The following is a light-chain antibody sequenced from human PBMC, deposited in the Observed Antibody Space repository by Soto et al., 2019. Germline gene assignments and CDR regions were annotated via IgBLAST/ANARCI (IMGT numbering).Light chain of an antibody. Sequence: QSVLTQPRSVSGSRGQSVTISCTGTSSDVGGYNHVSWYQQHPGKAPKLMIYDVNKRPSGVPDRFSGSKSGNTASLTISGLQAEDEADYYCCSYADSHVVFGGGTKLTVL. CDR3: CSYADSHVV. CDR2: DVN. V-gene: IGLV2-11*01. CDR1: SSDVGGYNH. J-gene: IGLJ2*01.